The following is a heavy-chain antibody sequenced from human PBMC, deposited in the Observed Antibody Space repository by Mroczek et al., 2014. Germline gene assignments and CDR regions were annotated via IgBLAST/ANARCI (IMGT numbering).Heavy chain of an antibody. CDR2: IYWDDDK. J-gene: IGHJ4*02. CDR1: GFSLSSNGVG. Sequence: QVTLKESGPTRVKPTQTLALTCTFSGFSLSSNGVGVGWIRQPPGKALEWLALIYWDDDKRYSPSLKSRLTVTKDTSKNQVVLTMTNMDPVDTATYYCARRRWYNYGGWDYAEFDYWGQGTLVTVSS. CDR3: ARRRWYNYGGWDYAEFDY. V-gene: IGHV2-5*02. D-gene: IGHD1-1*01.